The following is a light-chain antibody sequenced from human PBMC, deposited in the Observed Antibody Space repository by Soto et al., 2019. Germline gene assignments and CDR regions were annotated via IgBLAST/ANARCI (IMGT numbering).Light chain of an antibody. CDR3: HQYAVSPLT. Sequence: ELVLTQSPRTLSLSPGESATLSCRASLSVGRNYLAWFQHKPDQAPRLLIYDASNRATGVPDRFSGSGSGTDFTLSVTRLEPEDFAVYYCHQYAVSPLTFGGGTTVEIK. CDR1: LSVGRNY. V-gene: IGKV3-20*01. CDR2: DAS. J-gene: IGKJ4*01.